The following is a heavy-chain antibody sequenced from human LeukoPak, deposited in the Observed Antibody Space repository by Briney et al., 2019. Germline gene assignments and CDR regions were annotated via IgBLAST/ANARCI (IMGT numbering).Heavy chain of an antibody. CDR1: GGSISSSSYY. J-gene: IGHJ4*02. D-gene: IGHD2-2*01. V-gene: IGHV4-61*05. CDR2: IYYSGST. CDR3: AKGYCRGNSCYDDRGAFDY. Sequence: SETLSLTCTVSGGSISSSSYYWGWIRQPPGKGLEWIGYIYYSGSTNYNPSLKSRVTISVDTSKNQFSLKLSSVTAADTAVYYCAKGYCRGNSCYDDRGAFDYWGQGTLVTVSS.